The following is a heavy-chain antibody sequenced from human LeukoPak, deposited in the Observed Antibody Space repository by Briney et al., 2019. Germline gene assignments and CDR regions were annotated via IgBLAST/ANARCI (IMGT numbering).Heavy chain of an antibody. CDR2: IKGKTDGGTT. CDR1: GFTFSNAW. CDR3: TTDMGVLLWFGELFSDY. Sequence: PGGSLRLSCAASGFTFSNAWMSWVRQAPGKGLEWVGRIKGKTDGGTTDYAAPVKGRFTISRDDSKNTLYPQMNSLKTEDTAVYYCTTDMGVLLWFGELFSDYWGQGTLVTVSS. V-gene: IGHV3-15*01. D-gene: IGHD3-10*01. J-gene: IGHJ4*02.